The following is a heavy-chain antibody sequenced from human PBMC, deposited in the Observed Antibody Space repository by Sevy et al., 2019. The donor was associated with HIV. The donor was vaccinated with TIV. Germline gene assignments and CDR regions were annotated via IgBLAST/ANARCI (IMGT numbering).Heavy chain of an antibody. J-gene: IGHJ4*02. V-gene: IGHV3-21*06. CDR2: ISGRSSYI. CDR3: ARDGGCSSTSCLLYFDS. CDR1: GFTFSDYY. D-gene: IGHD2-2*01. Sequence: GGSLRLSCAASGFTFSDYYMNWVRQAPGKGLEWVSSISGRSSYIHYADSVRGRFTISRDTAKNSLYLQMNSLRADDTAVYFCARDGGCSSTSCLLYFDSWGQGALVTVSS.